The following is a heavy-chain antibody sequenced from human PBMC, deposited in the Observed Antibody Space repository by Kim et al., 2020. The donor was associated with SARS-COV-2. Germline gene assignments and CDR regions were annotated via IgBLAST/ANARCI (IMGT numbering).Heavy chain of an antibody. CDR3: ARDRHSGCDD. J-gene: IGHJ4*02. CDR1: GYTFTSYA. V-gene: IGHV1-3*01. D-gene: IGHD5-12*01. Sequence: ASVKVSCKASGYTFTSYAMHWVRQAPGQRLEWMGWSNAGNGNTKYSQKFQGRVTITRDTSASTAYMELSSLRSEDTAVYYCARDRHSGCDDWGQGTLVTVSS. CDR2: SNAGNGNT.